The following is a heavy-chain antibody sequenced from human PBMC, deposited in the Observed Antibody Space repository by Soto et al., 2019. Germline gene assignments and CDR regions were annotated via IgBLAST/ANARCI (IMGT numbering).Heavy chain of an antibody. V-gene: IGHV1-69*01. CDR2: IIPIFGTA. Sequence: QVQLVQSGAEVKKPGSSVKVSCKASGGTFSSYAISWVRQAPGQGLEWMGGIIPIFGTANYAQKFQGRVTITADESRSTAYMERSILRSEETAVYYCARGLYYYDSRMGFDYWGQGTLVTVSS. J-gene: IGHJ4*02. D-gene: IGHD3-22*01. CDR3: ARGLYYYDSRMGFDY. CDR1: GGTFSSYA.